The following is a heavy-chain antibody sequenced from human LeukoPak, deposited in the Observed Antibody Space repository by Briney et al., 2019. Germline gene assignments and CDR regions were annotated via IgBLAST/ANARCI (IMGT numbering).Heavy chain of an antibody. D-gene: IGHD6-6*01. Sequence: SETLSLTCTVSGGSFSGYYWSWIRQPPGRGLEWIGEINHSGSTNHNPSLKSRVTISVDTSKNQFSLKLSPVTAADTAVHYCARRAGSSSSPHYYYYYYMDVWGKGTTATVSS. CDR2: INHSGST. CDR1: GGSFSGYY. V-gene: IGHV4-34*01. J-gene: IGHJ6*03. CDR3: ARRAGSSSSPHYYYYYYMDV.